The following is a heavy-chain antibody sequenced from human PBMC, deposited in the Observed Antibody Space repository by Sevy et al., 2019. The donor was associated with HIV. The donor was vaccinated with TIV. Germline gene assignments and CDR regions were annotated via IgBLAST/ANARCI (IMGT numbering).Heavy chain of an antibody. Sequence: SEILSLTCTVSGGSISSGDYYCSWMRQPPGKGLEWIGYIYYSGTTYYNPSLKSRVTISVDTSKNHFSLNLNSVTAADTAVYYCARYCTCTRPHNWFDPWGQGTPVTVSS. D-gene: IGHD2-2*01. CDR2: IYYSGTT. CDR1: GGSISSGDYY. J-gene: IGHJ5*02. CDR3: ARYCTCTRPHNWFDP. V-gene: IGHV4-30-4*01.